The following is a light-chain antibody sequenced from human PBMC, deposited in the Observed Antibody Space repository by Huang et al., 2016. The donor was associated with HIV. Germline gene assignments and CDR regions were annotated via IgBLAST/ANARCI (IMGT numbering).Light chain of an antibody. CDR2: GAS. Sequence: EIVVTQSPATVSVSPGERATLSCRASQSIGDNVAWYQQKPGQAPKRLLYGASMRATGIPSRFSGRGSGTEFTLTISSLQSEDFAVYYCHQYNNWPPAWTFGQGTKVEIK. CDR1: QSIGDN. J-gene: IGKJ1*01. CDR3: HQYNNWPPAWT. V-gene: IGKV3-15*01.